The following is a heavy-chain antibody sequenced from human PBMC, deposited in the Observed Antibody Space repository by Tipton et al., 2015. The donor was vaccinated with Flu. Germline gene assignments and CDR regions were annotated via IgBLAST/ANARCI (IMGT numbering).Heavy chain of an antibody. CDR1: GDSVSSNSAA. CDR3: ARDSTLPGIAVAGIFDY. V-gene: IGHV6-1*01. Sequence: LRLSCAISGDSVSSNSAAWNWIRQSPSRGLEWLGRTYYRSKWYNDYAVSVKSRITINPDTSKNQFSLQLNSVTPEDTAVYYCARDSTLPGIAVAGIFDYWGQGTLVTVSS. D-gene: IGHD6-19*01. CDR2: TYYRSKWYN. J-gene: IGHJ4*02.